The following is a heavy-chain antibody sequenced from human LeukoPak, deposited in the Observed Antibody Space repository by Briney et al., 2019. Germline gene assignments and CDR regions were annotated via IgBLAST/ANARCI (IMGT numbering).Heavy chain of an antibody. J-gene: IGHJ4*02. D-gene: IGHD2/OR15-2a*01. CDR1: GFTFSSYA. V-gene: IGHV3-23*01. Sequence: AGGSLRLSCAASGFTFSSYAMSWLRQAPGRGLEWVSAISGSGGSTYYADSEKGRFTISRDNYKNTLYLQMNSLRAEHTAVYYCAKDRGSTPYDYWGQGTLVTVSS. CDR3: AKDRGSTPYDY. CDR2: ISGSGGST.